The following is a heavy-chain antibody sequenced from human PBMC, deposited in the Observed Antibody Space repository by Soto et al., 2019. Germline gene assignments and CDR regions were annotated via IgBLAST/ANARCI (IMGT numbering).Heavy chain of an antibody. D-gene: IGHD2-2*01. CDR3: ARVRIVVVPSTYYYYGMDV. CDR1: GGSFSGYY. CDR2: INHSGST. V-gene: IGHV4-34*01. J-gene: IGHJ6*02. Sequence: SETLSLTCAVYGGSFSGYYWSWIRQPPGKGLEWIGEINHSGSTNYNPSLKSRVTISVDTSKNQFSLKLSSVTAADTAVYYCARVRIVVVPSTYYYYGMDVWGQGTTVTVSS.